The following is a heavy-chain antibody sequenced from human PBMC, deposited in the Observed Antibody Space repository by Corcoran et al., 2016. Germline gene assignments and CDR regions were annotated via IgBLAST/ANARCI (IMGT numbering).Heavy chain of an antibody. Sequence: EVQLVESGGDLVQPGGSLRLSCTASGFTFSNYWVSWLRQAPGKGLEWVAHIKQDGSEKYYVDSVRGRFTISRENAENSLYLQMNSPRAEETAVYYCASWGVDASGEVWGQGTTVTVS. CDR1: GFTFSNYW. CDR2: IKQDGSEK. D-gene: IGHD3-10*01. J-gene: IGHJ6*02. CDR3: ASWGVDASGEV. V-gene: IGHV3-7*01.